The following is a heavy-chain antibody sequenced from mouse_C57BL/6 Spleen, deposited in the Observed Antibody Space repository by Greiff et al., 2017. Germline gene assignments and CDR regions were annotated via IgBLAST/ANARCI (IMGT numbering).Heavy chain of an antibody. V-gene: IGHV1-64*01. CDR3: ARLYSPYYAMDY. J-gene: IGHJ4*01. Sequence: QVQLQQPGAELVKPGASVKLSCKASGYTFTSYWMHWVKQRPGQGLEWIGMIHPNSGSTNYNEKFKSKATLTVDKSSSTSYMQLSSLTSEDSAVYDCARLYSPYYAMDYWGQGTSVTVSS. D-gene: IGHD1-3*01. CDR2: IHPNSGST. CDR1: GYTFTSYW.